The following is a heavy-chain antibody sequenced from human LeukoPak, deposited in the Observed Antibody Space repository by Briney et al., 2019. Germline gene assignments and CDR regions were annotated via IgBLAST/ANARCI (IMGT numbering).Heavy chain of an antibody. V-gene: IGHV4-30-4*01. CDR3: ARLGVAAAGAYYFDY. J-gene: IGHJ4*02. Sequence: SSQTLSLTCTVSGGSISSGDYYWSWTRQPPGKGLEWIGYIYYSGSTYYNPSLKSRVTTSVDTSKNQFSLKLSSVTAADTAVYYCARLGVAAAGAYYFDYWGQGTLVTVSS. D-gene: IGHD6-13*01. CDR2: IYYSGST. CDR1: GGSISSGDYY.